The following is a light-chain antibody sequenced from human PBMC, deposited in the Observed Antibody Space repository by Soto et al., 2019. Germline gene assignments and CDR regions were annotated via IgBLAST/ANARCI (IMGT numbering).Light chain of an antibody. J-gene: IGKJ1*01. V-gene: IGKV1-5*03. CDR3: QQYGNLWA. CDR2: MAS. Sequence: DIQMTQSPSTLSASVGDRVTITCRASQSVSTWLAWYQQKPGKAPQVLISMASTLESGVPSRFSGSGSGTEFTLTISSLQPDDFATYYCQQYGNLWAFGQGTKVAIK. CDR1: QSVSTW.